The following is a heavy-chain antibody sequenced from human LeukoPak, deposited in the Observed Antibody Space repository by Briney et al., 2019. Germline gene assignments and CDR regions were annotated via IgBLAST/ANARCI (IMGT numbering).Heavy chain of an antibody. V-gene: IGHV4-59*12. D-gene: IGHD2-2*02. CDR3: ARVLGYCSSTSCYTLGGFDY. CDR1: GGSISSYY. J-gene: IGHJ4*02. CDR2: IYYSGST. Sequence: SETLSLTCTVSGGSISSYYWSWIRQPPGKGLEWIGYIYYSGSTNYNPSLKSRVTISVDRSKNQFSLKLSSVTAADTAVYYCARVLGYCSSTSCYTLGGFDYWGQGTLVTVSS.